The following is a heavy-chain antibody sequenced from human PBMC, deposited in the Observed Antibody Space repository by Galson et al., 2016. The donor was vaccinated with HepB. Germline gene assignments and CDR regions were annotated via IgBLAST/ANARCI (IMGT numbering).Heavy chain of an antibody. CDR1: GYLFSAHG. V-gene: IGHV3-30*03. J-gene: IGHJ4*02. Sequence: SLRLACAVSGYLFSAHGLHWVRQAPGKGLEWVAIISFDGKSKHYVDYVKGRFTISRDHSKNTQYLEMNSLRAEDTAVYYCARKFGNSVYADYWGQGTLVTVSS. D-gene: IGHD1/OR15-1a*01. CDR3: ARKFGNSVYADY. CDR2: ISFDGKSK.